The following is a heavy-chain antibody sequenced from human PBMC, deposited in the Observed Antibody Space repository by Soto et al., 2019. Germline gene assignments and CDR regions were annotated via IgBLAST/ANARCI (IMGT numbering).Heavy chain of an antibody. Sequence: GGSLRLSCAASGFTFSGYAMGWVRQGPGKGLEWVAVVSIGGSTHYADSVRGRFTNSRDNSKNTLSLQMNSLTAEDTAVYFCAKRRGAGGHFDYWGQGALVTVSS. CDR1: GFTFSGYA. CDR3: AKRRGAGGHFDY. D-gene: IGHD2-15*01. J-gene: IGHJ4*02. V-gene: IGHV3-23*01. CDR2: VSIGGST.